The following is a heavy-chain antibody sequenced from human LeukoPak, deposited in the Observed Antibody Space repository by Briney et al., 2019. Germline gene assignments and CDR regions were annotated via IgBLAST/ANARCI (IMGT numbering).Heavy chain of an antibody. Sequence: PGGSLRPSCAASGFTFSSYGMSWVRQAPGKGLEWVSAISGSGGSTYYADSVKGRFTISRDNSKNTLYLQMNSLRAEDTAVYYCAKNYGSGSSLFVYYYYYYMDVWGKGTTVTISS. CDR2: ISGSGGST. J-gene: IGHJ6*03. D-gene: IGHD3-10*01. CDR1: GFTFSSYG. CDR3: AKNYGSGSSLFVYYYYYYMDV. V-gene: IGHV3-23*01.